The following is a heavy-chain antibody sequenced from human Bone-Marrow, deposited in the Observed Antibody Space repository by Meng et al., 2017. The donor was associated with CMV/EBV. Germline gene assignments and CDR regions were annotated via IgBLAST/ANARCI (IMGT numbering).Heavy chain of an antibody. J-gene: IGHJ5*02. CDR2: IHSGGSST. V-gene: IGHV3-23*03. CDR1: GFTFSNYA. CDR3: AKDGALNYEFWTGGTPNWFDP. Sequence: GESLKISCEASGFTFSNYAMTWVRQAPGKGLEWVSVIHSGGSSTYYADSVKGRFTISRDNSKNTVYLQLNSLRAEDTAVYYCAKDGALNYEFWTGGTPNWFDPWGQGTLVTVSS. D-gene: IGHD3-3*01.